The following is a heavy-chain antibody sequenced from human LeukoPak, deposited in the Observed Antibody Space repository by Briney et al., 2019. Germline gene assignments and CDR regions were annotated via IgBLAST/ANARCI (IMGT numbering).Heavy chain of an antibody. CDR1: GFTFSSYY. J-gene: IGHJ4*02. Sequence: PGGSLRLSCAASGFTFSSYYMNWVRQAPGKGLEWVSSISRSGNYTYYADSVKGRFTISRDKHKNSLYLQMNSLTAEEPAVYYCTRVSYADGGYFDYWGQGTLVTVSS. D-gene: IGHD3-16*01. V-gene: IGHV3-21*01. CDR2: ISRSGNYT. CDR3: TRVSYADGGYFDY.